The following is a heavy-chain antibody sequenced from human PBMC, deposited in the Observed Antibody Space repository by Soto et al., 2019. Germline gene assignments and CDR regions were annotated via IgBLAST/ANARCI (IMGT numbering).Heavy chain of an antibody. J-gene: IGHJ6*02. V-gene: IGHV4-4*02. CDR2: IYHSGST. CDR3: ASRERYYYYGMDV. D-gene: IGHD1-26*01. Sequence: SETLSLTCAVSGGSISSSNWWSWVRQPPGKGLEWIGEIYHSGSTNYNPSLKSRVTISVDKSKNQFSLKLSSVTAADTAVYYCASRERYYYYGMDVWGQGTTVTVPS. CDR1: GGSISSSNW.